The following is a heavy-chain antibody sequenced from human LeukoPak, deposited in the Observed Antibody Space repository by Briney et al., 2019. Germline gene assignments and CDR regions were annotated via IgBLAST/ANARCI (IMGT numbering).Heavy chain of an antibody. D-gene: IGHD2-15*01. Sequence: PSETLSLTCTVSGGSISSHYWSWIRQPPGKGLEWIGEINHSGSTNYNPSLKSRVTISVDTSKNQFSLKLSSVTAADTAVYYCARGGYCSGGSCYPGSGYYYYGMDVWGQGTTVTVSS. CDR3: ARGGYCSGGSCYPGSGYYYYGMDV. J-gene: IGHJ6*02. CDR1: GGSISSHY. V-gene: IGHV4-34*01. CDR2: INHSGST.